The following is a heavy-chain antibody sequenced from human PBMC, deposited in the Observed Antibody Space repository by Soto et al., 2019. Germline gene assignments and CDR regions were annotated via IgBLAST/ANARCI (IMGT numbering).Heavy chain of an antibody. CDR3: ATHTSGSRNGPHT. J-gene: IGHJ5*02. D-gene: IGHD1-26*01. CDR1: GGSIKNTGAN. V-gene: IGHV4-39*01. Sequence: QLQLQESGPGLVKPSETLSLTCTVSGGSIKNTGANWGWVRQPPGKGLEWIGSVYYTGTTYYNPSPQGRVTISIDTSKNQYSLSVNSVAAADTAVYYCATHTSGSRNGPHTWGQGTLVTVSS. CDR2: VYYTGTT.